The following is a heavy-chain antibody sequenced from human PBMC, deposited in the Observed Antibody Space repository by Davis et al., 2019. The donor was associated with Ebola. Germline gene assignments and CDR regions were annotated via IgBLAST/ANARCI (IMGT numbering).Heavy chain of an antibody. D-gene: IGHD2-2*01. J-gene: IGHJ5*02. CDR1: GYTFTGYY. CDR3: ARYIVVVPAAIGNWFDP. V-gene: IGHV1-46*01. CDR2: INPSGGST. Sequence: ASVKVSCKASGYTFTGYYMHWVRQAPGQGLEWMGWINPSGGSTSYAQKFQGRVTMTRDTSTSTVYMDLSSLRSEDTAVYYCARYIVVVPAAIGNWFDPWGQGTLVTVSS.